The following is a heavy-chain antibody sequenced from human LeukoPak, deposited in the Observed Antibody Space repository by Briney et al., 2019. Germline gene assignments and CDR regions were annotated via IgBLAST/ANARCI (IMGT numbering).Heavy chain of an antibody. CDR2: VKEDGSEK. CDR1: GFPFSSYW. CDR3: ARDRWELREDSYYYYGVDV. Sequence: GGSLRLSCVAFGFPFSSYWMTWVRQAPGKGLEWVANVKEDGSEKYYMDSVKGRFTISKDYAKNSLYLQMNSLRAEDTAVYYCARDRWELREDSYYYYGVDVWGQGTTVTVFS. J-gene: IGHJ6*02. D-gene: IGHD1-26*01. V-gene: IGHV3-7*03.